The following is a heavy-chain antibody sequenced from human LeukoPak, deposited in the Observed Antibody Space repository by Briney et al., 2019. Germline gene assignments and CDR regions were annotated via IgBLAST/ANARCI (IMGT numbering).Heavy chain of an antibody. CDR1: GFTFSNYA. CDR2: ISGSGVNT. J-gene: IGHJ6*02. D-gene: IGHD4-11*01. Sequence: GGSLRLSCAASGFTFSNYAMSWVRQAPGKGLEWVSGISGSGVNTYYADSVKGRFTISRDNSENTLYLQMNSLRAEDTAVYYCAKDLAYSNYDLKYGMDVWGQGTTVTVSS. V-gene: IGHV3-23*01. CDR3: AKDLAYSNYDLKYGMDV.